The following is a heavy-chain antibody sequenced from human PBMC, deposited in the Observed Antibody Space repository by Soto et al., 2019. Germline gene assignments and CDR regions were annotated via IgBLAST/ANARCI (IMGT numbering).Heavy chain of an antibody. CDR3: ARDVTTAPFHF. V-gene: IGHV4-59*01. CDR2: ISHTGRT. Sequence: QVQLQESGPGLVSPAETLSLTCSVSTGSMRTYYWTWIRQSPGKGLEWIGQISHTGRTKYNPSLESRVTSSVDTSSEQFSLSLTSLPPAPSAVSYCARDVTTAPFHFWGQGTMVSVSS. CDR1: TGSMRTYY. J-gene: IGHJ4*02. D-gene: IGHD3-3*02.